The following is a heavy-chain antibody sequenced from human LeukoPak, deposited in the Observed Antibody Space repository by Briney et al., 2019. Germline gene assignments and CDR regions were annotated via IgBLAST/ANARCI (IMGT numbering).Heavy chain of an antibody. CDR3: AGAGELLGIDY. V-gene: IGHV3-21*01. CDR2: ISSSSSYI. Sequence: PGGSLRLSCAASGFTFSSYSMNWVRQAPGKGLEWVSSISSSSSYIYYADSVKGRFTISRDNAKNSLYLQMNSLIAEDTAVYYCAGAGELLGIDYWGQGTLVTVSS. D-gene: IGHD1-26*01. CDR1: GFTFSSYS. J-gene: IGHJ4*02.